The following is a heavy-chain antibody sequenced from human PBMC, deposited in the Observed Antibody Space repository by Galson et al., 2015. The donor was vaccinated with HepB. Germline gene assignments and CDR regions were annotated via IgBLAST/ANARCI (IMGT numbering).Heavy chain of an antibody. D-gene: IGHD3-22*01. Sequence: CAISGDSVTSNSAWNWVRQSPSSGLEWLGRTYYRSKWFNNYAVSVKGRITINPDTSRNQFSLQLNSVTPEDTAMYYCARDPGDSTGFYNWFDPWGQGTLVTVSS. CDR2: TYYRSKWFN. CDR1: GDSVTSNSA. V-gene: IGHV6-1*01. CDR3: ARDPGDSTGFYNWFDP. J-gene: IGHJ5*02.